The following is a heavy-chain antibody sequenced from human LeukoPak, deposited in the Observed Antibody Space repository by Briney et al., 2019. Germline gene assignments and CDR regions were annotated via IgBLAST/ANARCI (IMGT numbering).Heavy chain of an antibody. D-gene: IGHD2/OR15-2a*01. V-gene: IGHV3-48*03. J-gene: IGHJ6*03. Sequence: GGSLRLSCAASGFTFSNYEMHWVRQAPGKGLEWVSYISSSGSDIYYADSVKGRFTISRDDAKKSLYLQMNSLTAEDTAVYFCARFSEVYYYVDVWGTGTTVTVSS. CDR3: ARFSEVYYYVDV. CDR1: GFTFSNYE. CDR2: ISSSGSDI.